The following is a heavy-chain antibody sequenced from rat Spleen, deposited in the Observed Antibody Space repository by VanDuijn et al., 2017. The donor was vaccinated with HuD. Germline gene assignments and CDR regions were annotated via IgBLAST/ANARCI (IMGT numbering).Heavy chain of an antibody. CDR2: MRSDGDT. V-gene: IGHV2-32*01. J-gene: IGHJ1*01. Sequence: QVQLKESGPGLVQPSQTLSLTCTVSGFSLTNYHVYWVRQPPGKGLEWMGVMRSDGDTSYNSALKSRLSISRDTSKSQVFLKMNSPQTEDTATYYCVRDRYNWYFEFWGPGIMVTVSS. CDR3: VRDRYNWYFEF. CDR1: GFSLTNYH.